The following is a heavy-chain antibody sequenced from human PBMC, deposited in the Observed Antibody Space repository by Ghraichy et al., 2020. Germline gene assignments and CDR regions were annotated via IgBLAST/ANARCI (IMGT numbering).Heavy chain of an antibody. Sequence: GGSLRLSCAASGFTFSSYGMHWVRQAPGKGLEWVAFIRYDGSNKYYADSVKGRFTISRDNSKNTLYLQMNSLRAEDTAVYYCAKEGRYCSSTSCYTDYYYYYGMDVWGQGTTVTVSS. CDR3: AKEGRYCSSTSCYTDYYYYYGMDV. CDR1: GFTFSSYG. D-gene: IGHD2-2*02. V-gene: IGHV3-30*02. CDR2: IRYDGSNK. J-gene: IGHJ6*02.